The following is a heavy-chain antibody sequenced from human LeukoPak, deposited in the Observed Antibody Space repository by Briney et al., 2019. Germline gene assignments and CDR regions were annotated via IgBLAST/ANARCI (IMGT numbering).Heavy chain of an antibody. CDR3: ARGANRYYDFWSGHPGDYFDY. J-gene: IGHJ4*02. D-gene: IGHD3-3*01. CDR1: GGSISSGSYY. CDR2: IYTSGST. Sequence: SQTLSLTCTVSGGSISSGSYYWSWIRQPAGKGLEWIGRIYTSGSTNYNPSLKSRVTISVDTSKNQFSLKLSSVTAADTAVYYCARGANRYYDFWSGHPGDYFDYWGQGTLVTVSS. V-gene: IGHV4-61*02.